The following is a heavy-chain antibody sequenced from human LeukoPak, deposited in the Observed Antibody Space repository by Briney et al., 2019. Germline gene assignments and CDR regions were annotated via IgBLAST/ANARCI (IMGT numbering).Heavy chain of an antibody. V-gene: IGHV4-59*01. CDR3: ARARLSADGVWGCYRYRYLDY. Sequence: SETLSLTCTVSGGSISSYYWSWIRQPPGKGLEWIGHIYYSGSTNYNPSLKSRVTISVDTSKNQFSLKLSSVTAADTAVYYCARARLSADGVWGCYRYRYLDYWGQGTLVTVSS. CDR2: IYYSGST. D-gene: IGHD3-16*02. CDR1: GGSISSYY. J-gene: IGHJ4*02.